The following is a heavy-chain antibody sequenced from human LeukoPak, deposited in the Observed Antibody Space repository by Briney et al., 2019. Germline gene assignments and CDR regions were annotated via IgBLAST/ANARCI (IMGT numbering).Heavy chain of an antibody. CDR2: ISSSGSTI. Sequence: GGSLRLSCAASGFTFSSYEMNWVRQAPGKGLEWVSYISSSGSTIYYADSVKGRFTISRDNAKNSLYLQMNSLRAEDTAVYYCARDSYYGSGSYYAGYMDVWGKGTTVTISS. CDR1: GFTFSSYE. J-gene: IGHJ6*03. D-gene: IGHD3-10*01. V-gene: IGHV3-48*03. CDR3: ARDSYYGSGSYYAGYMDV.